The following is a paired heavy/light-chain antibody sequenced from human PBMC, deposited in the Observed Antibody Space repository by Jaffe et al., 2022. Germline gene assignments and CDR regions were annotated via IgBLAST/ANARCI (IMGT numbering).Light chain of an antibody. V-gene: IGKV1-39*01. CDR3: QQSYSTPPT. CDR2: AAS. Sequence: DIQMTQSPSSLSASVGDRVTITCRASQSISSYLNWYQQKPGKAPKLLIYAASSLQSGVPSRFSGSGSGTDFTLTISSLQPEDFATYYCQQSYSTPPTFGQGTRLEIK. CDR1: QSISSY. J-gene: IGKJ5*01.
Heavy chain of an antibody. CDR1: GGSISSSNW. CDR3: ARRTAEIVVVPAAWVFSYFDY. Sequence: QVQLQESGPGLVKPSGTLSLTCAVSGGSISSSNWWSWIRQPPGKGLEWIGEIYHSGSTNYNPSLKSRVTISVDKSKNQFSLKLSSVTAADTAVYYCARRTAEIVVVPAAWVFSYFDYWGQGTLVTVSS. CDR2: IYHSGST. J-gene: IGHJ4*02. D-gene: IGHD2-2*01. V-gene: IGHV4-4*02.